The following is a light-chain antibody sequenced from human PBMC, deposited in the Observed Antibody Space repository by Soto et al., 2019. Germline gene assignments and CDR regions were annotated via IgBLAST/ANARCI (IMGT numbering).Light chain of an antibody. CDR2: GAS. Sequence: EIVLTQSPGTLSLSPGERATLSCRASQRLSSNYLAWFQQKPGQAPRLLIYGASSRATGIPDRFSGSGSGTDFTLTISRLEPEDFAVYYCQQYGSSLFTFGPGTKVDIK. V-gene: IGKV3-20*01. J-gene: IGKJ3*01. CDR3: QQYGSSLFT. CDR1: QRLSSNY.